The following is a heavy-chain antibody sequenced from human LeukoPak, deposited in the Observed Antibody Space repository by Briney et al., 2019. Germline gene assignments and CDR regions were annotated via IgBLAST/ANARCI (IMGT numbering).Heavy chain of an antibody. V-gene: IGHV3-30*04. Sequence: GGSLRLSCTASGFTFSAYAMHWVRQAPGKGLEWVAVISYDETNYYYAESVKGRFSTSRDDSKNTLVLQMNSLTTEDTGVYYCARARTGSYYSTFEHWGPGTLVSVPS. J-gene: IGHJ1*01. CDR1: GFTFSAYA. CDR3: ARARTGSYYSTFEH. D-gene: IGHD1-26*01. CDR2: ISYDETNY.